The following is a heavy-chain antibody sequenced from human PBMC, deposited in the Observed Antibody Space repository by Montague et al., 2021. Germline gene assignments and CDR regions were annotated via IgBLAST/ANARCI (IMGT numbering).Heavy chain of an antibody. J-gene: IGHJ5*02. D-gene: IGHD6-13*01. CDR1: GASITSNLYY. V-gene: IGHV4-39*07. Sequence: SETLSLTCTVSGASITSNLYYWGWTRQSPTKGLEWIGSIYYSGNSFYQPYLKSRITMAVDTSKNQFSLKLSSVTAADTAIYYCARVFSSWYVGWFDPWGQGALVTVS. CDR2: IYYSGNS. CDR3: ARVFSSWYVGWFDP.